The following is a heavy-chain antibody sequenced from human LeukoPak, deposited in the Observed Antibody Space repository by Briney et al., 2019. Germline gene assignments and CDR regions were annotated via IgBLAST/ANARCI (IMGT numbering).Heavy chain of an antibody. D-gene: IGHD1-14*01. J-gene: IGHJ4*02. CDR2: ISYDGSNK. CDR3: ARGGGPNHYYFDY. V-gene: IGHV3-30*03. CDR1: GFTFSNFG. Sequence: GGSLRLSCTTSGFTFSNFGLHWVRQAPGKGLEWVAMISYDGSNKYYADSVKGRFTISRDNSKNTLYLQMNSLRAEDTAVYYCARGGGPNHYYFDYWGQGTLVTVSS.